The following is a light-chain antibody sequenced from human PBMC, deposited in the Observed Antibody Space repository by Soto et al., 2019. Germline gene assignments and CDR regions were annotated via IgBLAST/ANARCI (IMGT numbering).Light chain of an antibody. CDR1: QSILYSSNNKNY. Sequence: DIVMTQSPDSLAVSLGERATINCKSSQSILYSSNNKNYLAWYQQKPGQPPKLLIYWASTRESGVPERFSGSGSGTDFTLTISSLQAEDVAVYYCQPYYFTPRTFGPGTKVDI. J-gene: IGKJ3*01. V-gene: IGKV4-1*01. CDR2: WAS. CDR3: QPYYFTPRT.